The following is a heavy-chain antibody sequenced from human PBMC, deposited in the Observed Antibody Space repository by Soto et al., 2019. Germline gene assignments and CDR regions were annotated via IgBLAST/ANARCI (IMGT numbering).Heavy chain of an antibody. CDR1: GGSITSGGHY. CDR3: ARDQGGITIFGVPYGMDV. CDR2: IYYSGST. Sequence: QVQLQESGPGLVKPSQTLPLTCTVSGGSITSGGHYWSWIRQHPGKGLEWIGYIYYSGSTYYNPSLKSRVTISVDTSKNQFSLKLRSVTVADTAVYYCARDQGGITIFGVPYGMDVWGQGTTVTVSS. D-gene: IGHD3-3*01. V-gene: IGHV4-31*03. J-gene: IGHJ6*02.